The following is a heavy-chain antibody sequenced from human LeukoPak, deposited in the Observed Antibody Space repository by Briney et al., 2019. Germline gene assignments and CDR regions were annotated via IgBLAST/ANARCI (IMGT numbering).Heavy chain of an antibody. J-gene: IGHJ6*03. CDR2: IYTSGST. V-gene: IGHV4-4*08. Sequence: SETLSLTCTVSSGSLSSYYWSWVRQPPGKGLEWIGRIYTSGSTNYNPSLKSRVTISVDTSKNQFSLKLSSVTAADTAVYYCARGLWFGELRYMDVWGKGTTVTVSS. CDR1: SGSLSSYY. CDR3: ARGLWFGELRYMDV. D-gene: IGHD3-10*01.